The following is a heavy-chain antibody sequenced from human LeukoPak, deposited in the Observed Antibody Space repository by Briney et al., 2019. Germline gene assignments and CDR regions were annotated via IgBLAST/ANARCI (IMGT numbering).Heavy chain of an antibody. D-gene: IGHD5-18*01. CDR2: INHSGST. CDR1: GFTFSWFW. CDR3: ARGRYSYGTFDY. V-gene: IGHV4-34*01. J-gene: IGHJ4*02. Sequence: GSLRLSCAASGFTFSWFWMSWIRQPPGKGLEWIGEINHSGSTDYNPSLKSRVTISVDTSKNQFSLKLSSVTAADTALYYCARGRYSYGTFDYWGQGTLVTVSS.